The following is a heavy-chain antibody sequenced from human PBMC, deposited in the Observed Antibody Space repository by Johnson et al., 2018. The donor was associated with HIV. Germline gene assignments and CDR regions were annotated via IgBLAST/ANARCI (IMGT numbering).Heavy chain of an antibody. CDR3: AREFGIFGGVTVGVLEI. V-gene: IGHV3-30-3*01. D-gene: IGHD3-3*01. Sequence: QVLLVESGGGVVQPGRSLRLSCAASGFTFSSYAMHWVRQAPGKGLEWVAVISYDGSNKYYADSVKGRFTISRDNSKNTLYLQMNSLRGEDTAVYYCAREFGIFGGVTVGVLEIWGKGKMVTVSS. CDR1: GFTFSSYA. J-gene: IGHJ3*02. CDR2: ISYDGSNK.